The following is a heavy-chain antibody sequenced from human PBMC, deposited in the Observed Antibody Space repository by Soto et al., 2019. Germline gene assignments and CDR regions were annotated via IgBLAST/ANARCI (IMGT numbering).Heavy chain of an antibody. CDR3: AKVFSTHTFGPLDP. CDR2: ISPYSGDT. CDR1: ENTFIGYY. D-gene: IGHD3-16*01. J-gene: IGHJ5*02. V-gene: IGHV1-2*02. Sequence: GASVKVSCKASENTFIGYYLHWVRQAPGQGLEWMGWISPYSGDTDSAQKFQGRVTLTRDTSTRTVYMELSRLTSDDTALYFCAKVFSTHTFGPLDPWGQGALVTVSS.